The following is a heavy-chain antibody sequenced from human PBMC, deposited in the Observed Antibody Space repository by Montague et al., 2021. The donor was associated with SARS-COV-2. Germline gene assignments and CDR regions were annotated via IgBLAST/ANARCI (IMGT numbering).Heavy chain of an antibody. CDR3: AGRDGCKQTMDY. J-gene: IGHJ4*02. CDR1: GGSVSSGSYY. D-gene: IGHD5-24*01. CDR2: MYDSGTTQYASGIT. V-gene: IGHV4-61*01. Sequence: SETLSLTCNVSGGSVSSGSYYWSWIRQPPGKGLEWIGYMYDSGTTQYASGITHYNPSLRSRVSISVDRSVNQFSLSLSSVTAADTAVYYCAGRDGCKQTMDYWGQGTLVTVSS.